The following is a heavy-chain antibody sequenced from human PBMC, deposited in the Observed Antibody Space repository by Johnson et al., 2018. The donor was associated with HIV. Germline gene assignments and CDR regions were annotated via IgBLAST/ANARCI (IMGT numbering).Heavy chain of an antibody. CDR1: GFSFSSYG. CDR2: ISHNGGDDVDT. Sequence: VQLVESGGGVVQPGRSLRLSCAASGFSFSSYGMHWVRQAPGRVLEWVSAISHNGGDDVDTYYADSVEGRFTISRDNSKNTVWLQMNSLRAEDTALDYCAKGAVAAAKMDAFDTWGQGTMVIVSS. CDR3: AKGAVAAAKMDAFDT. V-gene: IGHV3-23*04. J-gene: IGHJ3*02. D-gene: IGHD6-19*01.